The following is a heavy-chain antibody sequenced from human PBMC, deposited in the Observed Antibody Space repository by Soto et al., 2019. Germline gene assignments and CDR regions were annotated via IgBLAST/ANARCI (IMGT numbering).Heavy chain of an antibody. D-gene: IGHD6-19*01. CDR1: GYTFNSHA. CDR3: ARDQSGIGWYVHWFDP. V-gene: IGHV1-3*01. Sequence: GASVKVSCKASGYTFNSHAIHWRRQAPGQRLEWMGWINAGNGNTYYSEKFKGRVSLTRDTVATTVYMELTSLTSEDTGVYYCARDQSGIGWYVHWFDPWGQGTLLTVSS. J-gene: IGHJ5*02. CDR2: INAGNGNT.